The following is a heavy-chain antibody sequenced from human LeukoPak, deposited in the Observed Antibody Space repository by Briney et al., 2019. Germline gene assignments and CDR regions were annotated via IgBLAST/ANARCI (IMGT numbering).Heavy chain of an antibody. V-gene: IGHV3-20*04. J-gene: IGHJ4*02. CDR2: INWNGGRT. CDR1: TFSFGDYT. Sequence: GRSLRLSCTASTFSFGDYTMSWVRQAPGKGLEWVSGINWNGGRTGYADSVKGRFTISRDNAKNSLYLQMNSLRAEDTALYYCARDYDYGDYPGYWGQGTLVTVSS. D-gene: IGHD4-17*01. CDR3: ARDYDYGDYPGY.